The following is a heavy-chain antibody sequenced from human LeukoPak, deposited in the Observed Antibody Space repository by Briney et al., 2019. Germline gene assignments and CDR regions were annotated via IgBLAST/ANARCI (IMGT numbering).Heavy chain of an antibody. J-gene: IGHJ4*02. V-gene: IGHV3-66*01. Sequence: GGSLRLSCAASGFTVSSNYMNWVRQAPGKGLEWVSVIYSGGSTYYADSVKGRFTISRDNSKNTLYLQMNSLRAEDTAVYYCARSGEAGTFDYWGQGTLVTVST. D-gene: IGHD6-13*01. CDR2: IYSGGST. CDR1: GFTVSSNY. CDR3: ARSGEAGTFDY.